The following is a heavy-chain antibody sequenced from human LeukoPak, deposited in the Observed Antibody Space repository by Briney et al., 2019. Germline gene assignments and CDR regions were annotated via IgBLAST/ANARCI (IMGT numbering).Heavy chain of an antibody. CDR3: ARVLHKRMYDSTTYFPY. Sequence: GGSLRLSCAASGFTFSSYSLNWVRQAPGMGLEWVSSISSSSHYIYYADSVKGRFTISRDNAKNSLYLQMNSLRAEDTAVYYCARVLHKRMYDSTTYFPYWGQGILVTVSS. V-gene: IGHV3-21*01. CDR1: GFTFSSYS. J-gene: IGHJ4*02. CDR2: ISSSSHYI. D-gene: IGHD3-22*01.